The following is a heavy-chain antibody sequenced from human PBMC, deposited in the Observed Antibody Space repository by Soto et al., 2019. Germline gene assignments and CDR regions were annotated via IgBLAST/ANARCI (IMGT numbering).Heavy chain of an antibody. CDR3: ARPNVSSRRTELKLCFDT. CDR1: GYSFTSYW. V-gene: IGHV5-51*01. Sequence: PGESLKISCKGSGYSFTSYWIGWVRQMPGKGLEWMGIIYPGDSDTRYSPSFQGQVTISADKSISTAYLQWSSLKASDTAMYYCARPNVSSRRTELKLCFDTWGQGTLVTVSS. CDR2: IYPGDSDT. D-gene: IGHD6-13*01. J-gene: IGHJ5*02.